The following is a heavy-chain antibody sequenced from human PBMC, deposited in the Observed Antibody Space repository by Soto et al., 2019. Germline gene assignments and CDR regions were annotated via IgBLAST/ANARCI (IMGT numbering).Heavy chain of an antibody. D-gene: IGHD2-15*01. J-gene: IGHJ6*02. CDR2: LYWDDDK. CDR1: GFSLSTSGVS. CDR3: AHSRGRPTSHGMDV. Sequence: QITLKESGPTLVKPTQTLTLTCTFSGFSLSTSGVSVGWIRQPPGNPLEWLALLYWDDDKRYIPSLKSRLPIPKDPTNNKEVLTMPNSDPVDTATYYRAHSRGRPTSHGMDVWVQGTTVTVSS. V-gene: IGHV2-5*02.